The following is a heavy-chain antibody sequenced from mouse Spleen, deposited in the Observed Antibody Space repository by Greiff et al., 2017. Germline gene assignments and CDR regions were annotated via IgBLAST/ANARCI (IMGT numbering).Heavy chain of an antibody. V-gene: IGHV1-64*01. CDR3: ARHYRYDLTNWYFDV. J-gene: IGHJ1*01. Sequence: QVQLQQPGAELVKPGASVKLSCKASGYTFTSYWMHWVKQRPGQGLEWIGMIHPNSGSTNYNEKFKSKATLTVDKSSSTAYMQLSSLTSEDSAVYYCARHYRYDLTNWYFDVWGAGTTVTVSS. CDR2: IHPNSGST. D-gene: IGHD2-14*01. CDR1: GYTFTSYW.